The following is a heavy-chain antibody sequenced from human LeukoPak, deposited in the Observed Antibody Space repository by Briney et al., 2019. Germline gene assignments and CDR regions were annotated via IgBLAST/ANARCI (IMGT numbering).Heavy chain of an antibody. D-gene: IGHD3-22*01. CDR2: IDHSGST. CDR3: ARDRRYYDSSGYYRYFDY. V-gene: IGHV4-34*01. Sequence: SETLSLTCAVYGGSFSGYYWSWIRQPPGKGLEWIGEIDHSGSTNYNPSLKSRVTISVDTSKNQFSLKLSSVTAADTAVYYCARDRRYYDSSGYYRYFDYWGQGTLVTVSS. J-gene: IGHJ4*02. CDR1: GGSFSGYY.